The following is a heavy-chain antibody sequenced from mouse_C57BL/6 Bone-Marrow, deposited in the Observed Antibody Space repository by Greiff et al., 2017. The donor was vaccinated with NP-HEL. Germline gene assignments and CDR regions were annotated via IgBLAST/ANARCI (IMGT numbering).Heavy chain of an antibody. V-gene: IGHV5-4*01. D-gene: IGHD2-3*01. J-gene: IGHJ2*01. CDR2: ISDGGSYT. Sequence: DVMLVESGGGLVKPGGSLKLSCAASGFTFSSYAMSWVRQTPEKRLEWVATISDGGSYTYYPDNVKGRFTISRDNAKHNLYLQMSHLKSEDTAMYYCARDQWLLPYFDYWGQGTTLTVSS. CDR3: ARDQWLLPYFDY. CDR1: GFTFSSYA.